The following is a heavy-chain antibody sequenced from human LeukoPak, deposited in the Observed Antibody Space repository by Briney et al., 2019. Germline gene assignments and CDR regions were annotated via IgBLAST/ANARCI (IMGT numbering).Heavy chain of an antibody. CDR1: GFTFNNYG. CDR3: AKAGGDYGGSYFDY. CDR2: LAYDGDNK. Sequence: GGSLRLSCVASGFTFNNYGMHWVRQAPGKGLEWVAVLAYDGDNKYYADSVEGRFTISRDNSKNTLYLQMSSLRAEDTAVYYCAKAGGDYGGSYFDYWGQGTAVTVSS. D-gene: IGHD4-23*01. J-gene: IGHJ4*02. V-gene: IGHV3-30*18.